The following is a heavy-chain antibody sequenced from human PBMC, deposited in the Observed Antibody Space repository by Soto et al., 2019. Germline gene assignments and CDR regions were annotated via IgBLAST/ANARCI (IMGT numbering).Heavy chain of an antibody. CDR3: ATGRVNYDSSGLFQERY. CDR2: ISGSGDDP. CDR1: RITFSNFA. J-gene: IGHJ4*01. V-gene: IGHV3-23*01. Sequence: GGSLRLSCAASRITFSNFAMNWVRQAPGKGLEWVSGISGSGDDPHYADSVKGRFTISRDNSQNTLYLQMSGLRAEDTAIYYWATGRVNYDSSGLFQERYWGQGTLVTVSS. D-gene: IGHD3-22*01.